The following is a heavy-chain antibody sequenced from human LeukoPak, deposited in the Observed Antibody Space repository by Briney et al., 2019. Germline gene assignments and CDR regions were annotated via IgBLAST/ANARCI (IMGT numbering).Heavy chain of an antibody. CDR2: IYTGDCET. Sequence: GGSLKISCKVSGYNFTNYCIAWVRQMPGKGLEWMVHIYTGDCETSYTPSFQGQVTISVDKSISTAYLQWSGLKASDTAIYYYASATGIALRPPCWGQGTLITVSS. V-gene: IGHV5-51*01. D-gene: IGHD6-6*01. J-gene: IGHJ4*02. CDR1: GYNFTNYC. CDR3: ASATGIALRPPC.